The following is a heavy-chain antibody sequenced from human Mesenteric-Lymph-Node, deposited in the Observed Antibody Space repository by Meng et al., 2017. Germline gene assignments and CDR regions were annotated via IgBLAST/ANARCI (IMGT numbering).Heavy chain of an antibody. Sequence: VLVSESGPGLGKPSQNLSLTCTVYVGSVGSGCYDWTWIIQDLGQGLEWFGNMYYSGGTFYNPSLKRRVIISLYTSKNQFSLNPWSLTAEYLAVYYCARVSSGWDYFDYWGQGTLVTVSS. J-gene: IGHJ4*02. V-gene: IGHV4-31*03. CDR3: ARVSSGWDYFDY. D-gene: IGHD6-19*01. CDR1: VGSVGSGCYD. CDR2: MYYSGGT.